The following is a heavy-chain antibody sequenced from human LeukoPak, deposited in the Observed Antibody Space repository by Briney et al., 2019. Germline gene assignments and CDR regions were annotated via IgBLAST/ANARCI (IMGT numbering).Heavy chain of an antibody. CDR3: ARGDTAMVYYFDY. Sequence: GESLKISCEGSGYSFTSYWIGWVRQMPGKGLEWMGIIYPGDSDTGYSPSFQGQVTISADKSISTAYLQWSSLKASDTAMYYCARGDTAMVYYFDYWGQGTLVTVSS. V-gene: IGHV5-51*01. CDR1: GYSFTSYW. CDR2: IYPGDSDT. J-gene: IGHJ4*02. D-gene: IGHD5-18*01.